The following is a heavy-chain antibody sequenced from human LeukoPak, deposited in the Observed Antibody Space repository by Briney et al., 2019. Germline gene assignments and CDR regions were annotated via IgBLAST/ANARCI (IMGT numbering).Heavy chain of an antibody. J-gene: IGHJ4*02. Sequence: PGGSLRLSCTASGFTFGDYAMSWFRQAPGKGLVWVGFIRSKAYGGITEYAASVKGRFTISRDGSKSIAYLQMNSLKTEDTAVYYCTRDRSPYTIFGVVPIDYWGQGTLVTVSS. D-gene: IGHD3-3*01. V-gene: IGHV3-49*01. CDR3: TRDRSPYTIFGVVPIDY. CDR1: GFTFGDYA. CDR2: IRSKAYGGIT.